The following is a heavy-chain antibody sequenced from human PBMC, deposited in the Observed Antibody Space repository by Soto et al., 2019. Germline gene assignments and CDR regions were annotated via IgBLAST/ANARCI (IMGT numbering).Heavy chain of an antibody. CDR1: GGSISSYY. CDR3: ARTANYYDSSGYPLFDY. V-gene: IGHV4-59*01. D-gene: IGHD3-22*01. CDR2: IYYSGST. J-gene: IGHJ4*02. Sequence: SETLSLTCTVSGGSISSYYWSWIRQPPGKGLEWIGYIYYSGSTNYNPSLKSRVTISVDTSKNQFSLKLSSVTAADTAVYYCARTANYYDSSGYPLFDYWGQGTLVTVSS.